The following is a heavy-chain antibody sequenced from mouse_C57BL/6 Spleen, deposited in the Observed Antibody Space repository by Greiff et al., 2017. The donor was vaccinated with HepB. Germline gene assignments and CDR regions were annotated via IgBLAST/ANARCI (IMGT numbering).Heavy chain of an antibody. Sequence: VQLQQSGTVLARPGASVKMSCKTSGYTFPSYWMHWVKQRPGQGLEWIGAIYPGNSDTSYNQKFKGKAKLTAVTSASTAYMELSSLTNEDSAVYYCTRCGVTLGYWGQRTTLTVSS. V-gene: IGHV1-5*01. J-gene: IGHJ2*01. CDR3: TRCGVTLGY. CDR2: IYPGNSDT. CDR1: GYTFPSYW. D-gene: IGHD2-12*01.